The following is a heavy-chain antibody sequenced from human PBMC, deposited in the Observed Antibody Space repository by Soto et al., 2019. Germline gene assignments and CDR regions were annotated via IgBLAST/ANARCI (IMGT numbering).Heavy chain of an antibody. D-gene: IGHD6-13*01. CDR2: IYYSGST. Sequence: SETLSLTCTVSGGSISSYYWSWIRQPPGKGLEWIGYIYYSGSTNYNPSLKSRVTISVDTSKNQFSLKLSSVTAADTAVYYCARHSSHPSSRTRGGNYLDYWHQGNTITSSS. J-gene: IGHJ4*02. CDR3: ARHSSHPSSRTRGGNYLDY. CDR1: GGSISSYY. V-gene: IGHV4-59*08.